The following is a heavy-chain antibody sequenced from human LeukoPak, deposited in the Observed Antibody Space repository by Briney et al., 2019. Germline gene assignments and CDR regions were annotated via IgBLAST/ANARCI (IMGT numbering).Heavy chain of an antibody. CDR3: AKEFSGFYDSSGYLSFDY. J-gene: IGHJ4*02. V-gene: IGHV3-53*01. D-gene: IGHD3-22*01. CDR2: IYSGGST. Sequence: PGGSLRLSCAASGFTVSSNYMSWVRQAPGKGLEWVSVIYSGGSTYYADSVKGRFTISRDNSKNTLYLQMNSLRAEDTAVYYCAKEFSGFYDSSGYLSFDYWGQGTLVTVSS. CDR1: GFTVSSNY.